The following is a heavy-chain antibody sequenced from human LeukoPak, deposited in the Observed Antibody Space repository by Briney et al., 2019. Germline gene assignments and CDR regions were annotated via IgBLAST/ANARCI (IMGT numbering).Heavy chain of an antibody. J-gene: IGHJ5*02. Sequence: PSETLSLTCAVSGGSISSGGYSWSWIRQPPGKGLEWIGYIYHSGSTYYNPSLKSRVTISVDRSKNQFSLKLSSVTAADTAVYYCARHYTGWFDPWGQGTLVTVSS. CDR2: IYHSGST. CDR3: ARHYTGWFDP. V-gene: IGHV4-30-2*01. CDR1: GGSISSGGYS. D-gene: IGHD4-4*01.